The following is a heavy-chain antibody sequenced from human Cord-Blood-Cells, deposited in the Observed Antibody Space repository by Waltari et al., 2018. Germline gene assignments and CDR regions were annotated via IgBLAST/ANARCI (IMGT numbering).Heavy chain of an antibody. J-gene: IGHJ3*02. V-gene: IGHV3-53*01. CDR2: IYSGGST. CDR3: ARYIAARAFDI. CDR1: GFTVSSNY. Sequence: EVQLVESGGGLIQPGGSLRLSCAASGFTVSSNYMSWVRRAPGKGLEWGEVIYSGGSTYYGDAVKGRFTISRDNSKNTLYLQMNSLRAEDTAVYYCARYIAARAFDIWGQGKMVTVSS. D-gene: IGHD6-6*01.